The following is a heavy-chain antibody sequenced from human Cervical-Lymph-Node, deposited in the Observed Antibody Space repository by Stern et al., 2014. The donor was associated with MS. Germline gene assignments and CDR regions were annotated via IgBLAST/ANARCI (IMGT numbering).Heavy chain of an antibody. D-gene: IGHD1-26*01. Sequence: QVQLQQWGAGLLKPSETLSLSCAVYGGFLSGHYWNWIRQSPGKGLEWIGEVSHRGGTNYNPSLKSRVSISVDTAKSQFSLSLNSVTAADTAVYHCVREHWESRGGFDMWSQGTLVTVSS. CDR1: GGFLSGHY. CDR3: VREHWESRGGFDM. V-gene: IGHV4-34*01. CDR2: VSHRGGT. J-gene: IGHJ3*02.